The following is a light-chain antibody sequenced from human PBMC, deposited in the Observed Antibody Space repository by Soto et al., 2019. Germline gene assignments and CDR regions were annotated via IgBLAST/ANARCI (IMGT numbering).Light chain of an antibody. CDR3: QEYGSSPPYT. J-gene: IGKJ2*01. CDR1: QTVSGNY. CDR2: GSS. V-gene: IGKV3-20*01. Sequence: EIVLPQSPGILSLSPGERATLSCRASQTVSGNYLAWYQQKPGQSPRLLIYGSSDRATGIPDRVSGSGSGTDFTHPINRVEPEDFAVDYGQEYGSSPPYTFGQATTLVI.